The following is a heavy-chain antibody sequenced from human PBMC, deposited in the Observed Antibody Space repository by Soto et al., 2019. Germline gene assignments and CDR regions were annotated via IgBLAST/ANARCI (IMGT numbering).Heavy chain of an antibody. CDR3: ARGITLPTPLDY. CDR1: GYTFTSYA. J-gene: IGHJ4*02. V-gene: IGHV1-3*05. D-gene: IGHD1-20*01. CDR2: INAGNGNT. Sequence: QVQLVQSGAEEKKPGASVKVSCKASGYTFTSYAMHWVRQAPGQRLEWMGWINAGNGNTKYSQKFQGRVTITRDTSASTASLELSSLRSEDTAVYYCARGITLPTPLDYWGQGTLVTVYS.